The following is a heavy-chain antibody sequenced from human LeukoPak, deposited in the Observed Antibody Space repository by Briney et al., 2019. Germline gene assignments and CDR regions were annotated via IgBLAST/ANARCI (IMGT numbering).Heavy chain of an antibody. CDR2: IHYSGST. V-gene: IGHV4-59*01. CDR1: GGSIGSYY. CDR3: ARDGVAGGFDY. Sequence: KASETLSLTCTVSGGSIGSYYWNWIRQAPGKGLEWIGYIHYSGSTNHNSSLKSRVTISVDTSKNQYSLKLSSVTAADTAVYYCARDGVAGGFDYWGQGTLVTVPS. J-gene: IGHJ4*02. D-gene: IGHD6-19*01.